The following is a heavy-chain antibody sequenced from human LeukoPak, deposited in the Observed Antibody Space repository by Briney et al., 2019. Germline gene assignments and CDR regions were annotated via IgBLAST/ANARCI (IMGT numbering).Heavy chain of an antibody. CDR3: ARVGKEYQLPGAYFGY. CDR1: GGTFSSYA. J-gene: IGHJ4*02. CDR2: IIPIFGTA. V-gene: IGHV1-69*01. Sequence: SVKVSCKASGGTFSSYAISWVRQAPGQGLEWMGGIIPIFGTANYAQKFQGRVTITADESTSTAYMELSSLRSEDTAVYYCARVGKEYQLPGAYFGYWGQGTLVTVSS. D-gene: IGHD2-2*01.